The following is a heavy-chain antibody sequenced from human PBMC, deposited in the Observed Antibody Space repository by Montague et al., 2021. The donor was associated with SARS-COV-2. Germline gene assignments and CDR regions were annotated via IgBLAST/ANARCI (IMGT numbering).Heavy chain of an antibody. D-gene: IGHD3-9*01. CDR1: GDSVVRLRGT. V-gene: IGHV6-1*01. Sequence: CAISGDSVVRLRGTSDWNTREPQSRSDLLCRPYYRSNRDSDYAESVKRRLVITPNTSRNQVSLQLNSVIPEDTAVYFCASSGITLTGLDAFDIWGQGTMVTVYS. CDR2: PYYRSNRDS. CDR3: ASSGITLTGLDAFDI. J-gene: IGHJ3*02.